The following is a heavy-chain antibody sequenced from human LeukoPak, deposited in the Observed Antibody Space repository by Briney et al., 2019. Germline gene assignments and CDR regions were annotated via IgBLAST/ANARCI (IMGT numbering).Heavy chain of an antibody. CDR2: INHSGST. V-gene: IGHV4-34*01. CDR3: ARGGFLYCSSTSCHGFWFDP. CDR1: GGSFSGYY. J-gene: IGHJ5*02. Sequence: SETLSLTRAVYGGSFSGYYWSWIRQPPGKGLEWIGEINHSGSTNYNPSLKSRVTISVDTSKNQFSLKLSSVTAAGTAVYYCARGGFLYCSSTSCHGFWFDPWGQGTLVTVSS. D-gene: IGHD2-2*01.